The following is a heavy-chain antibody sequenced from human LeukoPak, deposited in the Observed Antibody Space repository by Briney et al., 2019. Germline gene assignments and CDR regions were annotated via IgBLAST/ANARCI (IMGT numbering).Heavy chain of an antibody. V-gene: IGHV4-39*02. J-gene: IGHJ4*02. CDR1: GGSISSSSYY. CDR3: ARDNTRGGMWWPSG. Sequence: SETLSLTCTVSGGSISSSSYYWGWIRQPPGKGLEWIGSIYYSGSTYYNPSLKSRVTISVDTSKNQFSLKLSSVTAADTAVYYCARDNTRGGMWWPSGWGQGTLVTVSS. CDR2: IYYSGST. D-gene: IGHD2-21*01.